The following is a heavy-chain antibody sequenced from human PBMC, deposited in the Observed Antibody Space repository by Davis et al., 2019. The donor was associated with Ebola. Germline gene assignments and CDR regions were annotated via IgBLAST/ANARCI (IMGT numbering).Heavy chain of an antibody. J-gene: IGHJ3*02. CDR1: ENSFTSYW. Sequence: GESLKISCKDSENSFTSYWIGWVRQMPGKGLEWMGIIYTGDSDTRYSPSFRGQVTIPADKSIKTAFLQWSSLKASDTAMYYCASLRRTITGMDDAFDIWGQGTMVTVSS. CDR3: ASLRRTITGMDDAFDI. V-gene: IGHV5-51*01. D-gene: IGHD2-8*02. CDR2: IYTGDSDT.